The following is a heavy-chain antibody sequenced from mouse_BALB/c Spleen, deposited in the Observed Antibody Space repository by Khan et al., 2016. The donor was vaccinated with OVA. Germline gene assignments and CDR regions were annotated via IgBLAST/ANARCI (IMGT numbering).Heavy chain of an antibody. V-gene: IGHV1-81*01. CDR3: ARAGWDVFAY. CDR2: IYPGSGST. Sequence: QVRLQQSGPELVKPGASVKMSCRASGYTFTDYVIRWVKQRTGQGLEWIGEIYPGSGSTYYNENFKGKATLTADKSSNTAYMQLSSLTSEDSAVYFCARAGWDVFAYWGQGTLVTVSA. D-gene: IGHD4-1*01. J-gene: IGHJ3*01. CDR1: GYTFTDYV.